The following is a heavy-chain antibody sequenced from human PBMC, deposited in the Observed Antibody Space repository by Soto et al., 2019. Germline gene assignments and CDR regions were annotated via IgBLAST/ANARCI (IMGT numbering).Heavy chain of an antibody. J-gene: IGHJ5*02. CDR2: SYDSGST. D-gene: IGHD2-8*01. CDR1: GGSISSSSYY. V-gene: IGHV4-39*01. Sequence: SETLSLTCTVSGGSISSSSYYWGWIRQPPGKGLEWIGSSYDSGSTYYNPSLKSRVTISVDTSKNQFSLKLSSVTAADTAVYYCAKNLDGCTNGVCYGGAVVDPWGQGTLVTVSS. CDR3: AKNLDGCTNGVCYGGAVVDP.